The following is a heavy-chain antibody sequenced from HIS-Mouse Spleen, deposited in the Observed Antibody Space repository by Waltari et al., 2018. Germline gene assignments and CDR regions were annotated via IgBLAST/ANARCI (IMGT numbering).Heavy chain of an antibody. D-gene: IGHD1-7*01. V-gene: IGHV4-34*01. CDR3: AGYNWNYGTDY. CDR2: INHSGST. J-gene: IGHJ4*02. CDR1: GGSFSGYS. Sequence: QVQLQQWGAGLLQPSETLSLTCAVYGGSFSGYSWSGIRQPPGKGLEWIGEINHSGSTNYNPSLKSRVTISVDTSKNQFSLKLSSVTAADTAVYYCAGYNWNYGTDYWGQGTLVTVSS.